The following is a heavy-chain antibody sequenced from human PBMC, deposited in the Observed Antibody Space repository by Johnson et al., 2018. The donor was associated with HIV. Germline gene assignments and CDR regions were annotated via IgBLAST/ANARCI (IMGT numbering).Heavy chain of an antibody. CDR1: VFTFSSYG. Sequence: QMQLVESGGGVVQPGRSLRLSCAASVFTFSSYGMHWVRQAPGKGLECVAVISYDGSNKYYADSVKGRFTISRDNSKNTLYLQMSSLRAEDTAVYYCAKCRGLGARGAFDIWGQGTMVTVSS. D-gene: IGHD5-12*01. CDR2: ISYDGSNK. CDR3: AKCRGLGARGAFDI. V-gene: IGHV3-30*18. J-gene: IGHJ3*02.